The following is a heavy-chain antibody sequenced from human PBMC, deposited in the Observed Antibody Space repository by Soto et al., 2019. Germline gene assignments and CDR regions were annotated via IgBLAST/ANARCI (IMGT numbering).Heavy chain of an antibody. V-gene: IGHV3-23*01. CDR2: ISGSGVRT. CDR1: GFIFATTA. CDR3: AAVMGSDYDYVWGSLSFDH. D-gene: IGHD3-16*01. Sequence: VQLLQSGGGSVQPGGSLRLSCEASGFIFATTAMGWVRQAPGKGLELVSTISGSGVRTYYADSVKGRFTISRGNSKNTLFLQMNSLRADDTAVYFCAAVMGSDYDYVWGSLSFDHWGQGALVTVST. J-gene: IGHJ4*02.